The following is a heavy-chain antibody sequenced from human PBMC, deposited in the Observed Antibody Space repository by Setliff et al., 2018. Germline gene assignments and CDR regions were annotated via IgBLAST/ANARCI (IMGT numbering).Heavy chain of an antibody. CDR1: GGSISSSSYY. CDR2: IYYSGST. D-gene: IGHD3-3*01. CDR3: ARGYLWIGYYIEENFVY. Sequence: SETLSLTCTVPGGSISSSSYYWGWMRQPPGKGLEWIGSIYYSGSTYYNPSLKSRVTISVDTSKNQFCLKLSSATAAGTAVYYCARGYLWIGYYIEENFVYWVQVTRVT. V-gene: IGHV4-39*07. J-gene: IGHJ4*02.